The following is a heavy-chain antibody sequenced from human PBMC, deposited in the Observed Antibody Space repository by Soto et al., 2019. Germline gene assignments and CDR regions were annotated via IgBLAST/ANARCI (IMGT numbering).Heavy chain of an antibody. D-gene: IGHD3-10*01. CDR2: ISGDGDTT. CDR3: AKGRGGSGSLTPLVDF. J-gene: IGHJ4*02. V-gene: IGHV3-23*01. Sequence: EVQLLESGGGLVQPGGSLRLSCAASGFAFNNYAMTWVRQAPGKGLEWVSAISGDGDTTSYADSVKGRFTVSRDGSKNTLYLQMSSLRAEDTALYYCAKGRGGSGSLTPLVDFWGQGTLVTVSS. CDR1: GFAFNNYA.